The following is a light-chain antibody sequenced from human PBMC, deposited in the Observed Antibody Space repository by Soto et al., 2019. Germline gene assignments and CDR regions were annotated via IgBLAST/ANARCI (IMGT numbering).Light chain of an antibody. Sequence: SYELTQPPSVSVAPGQTARITCGGNNIGSTSVHWYQQRPGQAPVLVVYDDNDRPSGIPERFSGSNSENTATLTITRVEAGDEADYYCQVWNITTDHYVFGTGTKGTVL. CDR1: NIGSTS. V-gene: IGLV3-21*02. CDR2: DDN. CDR3: QVWNITTDHYV. J-gene: IGLJ1*01.